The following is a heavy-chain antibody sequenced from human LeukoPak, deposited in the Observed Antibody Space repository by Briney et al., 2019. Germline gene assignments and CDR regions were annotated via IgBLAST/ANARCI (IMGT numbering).Heavy chain of an antibody. D-gene: IGHD3-16*02. CDR2: IYYSGKA. V-gene: IGHV4-39*01. CDR3: ARGRGIRYTRRGTFDI. J-gene: IGHJ3*02. Sequence: SETLSLTCTVSGGSISSNNYYWGWIRQPPGNGLEWIGYIYYSGKAYYNPSLKSRVTISVDTSKNQFSLRLRSVTAADTTVYYCARGRGIRYTRRGTFDIWGQGTMVTVSS. CDR1: GGSISSNNYY.